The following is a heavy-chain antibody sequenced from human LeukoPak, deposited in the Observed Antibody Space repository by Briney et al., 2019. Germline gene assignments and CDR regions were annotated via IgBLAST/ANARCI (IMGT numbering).Heavy chain of an antibody. D-gene: IGHD3-22*01. Sequence: GGSLRLSCAASGFTFSSYAMSWVRQAPGKGLEWVSAISGSGGSTYYVDSVKGRFTISRDNSKNTLYLQMNSLRAEDTAVYYCAKVVAYYYDSSGYFGRSVYYFDYWGQGTLVTVSS. V-gene: IGHV3-23*01. CDR2: ISGSGGST. J-gene: IGHJ4*02. CDR3: AKVVAYYYDSSGYFGRSVYYFDY. CDR1: GFTFSSYA.